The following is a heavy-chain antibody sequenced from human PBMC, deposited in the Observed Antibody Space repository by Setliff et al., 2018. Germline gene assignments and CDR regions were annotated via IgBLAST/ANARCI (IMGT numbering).Heavy chain of an antibody. V-gene: IGHV3-74*01. J-gene: IGHJ4*02. D-gene: IGHD2-15*01. CDR1: GFTFSSYW. Sequence: GGSLRLSCAASGFTFSSYWMHWVRQASGMGLVWVSRINRDGSTTYYADSVKGRFTISRDNSKNTLYLQMNSLRPEDTAVYYCARTCSGSGCYAGLESWGQGTPVTVSS. CDR2: INRDGSTT. CDR3: ARTCSGSGCYAGLES.